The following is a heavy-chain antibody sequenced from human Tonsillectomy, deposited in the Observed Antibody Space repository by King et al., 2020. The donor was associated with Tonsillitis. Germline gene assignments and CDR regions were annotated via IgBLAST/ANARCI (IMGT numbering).Heavy chain of an antibody. J-gene: IGHJ4*02. CDR1: GGSVSSASYY. CDR3: AGDLGYYYDSSGYLGRFDY. CDR2: IYYSGST. Sequence: QLQESGPGLVKPSETLSLTCTVSGGSVSSASYYWSWIRQPPGKGLEWIGYIYYSGSTNYTPSLKSRVTISVDTSKNQFSLKMSSVTAADTAGYYCAGDLGYYYDSSGYLGRFDYWGQGTLVTVSS. V-gene: IGHV4-61*01. D-gene: IGHD3-22*01.